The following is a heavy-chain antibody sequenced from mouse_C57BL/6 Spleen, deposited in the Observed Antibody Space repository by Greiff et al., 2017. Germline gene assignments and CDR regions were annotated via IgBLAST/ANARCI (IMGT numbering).Heavy chain of an antibody. Sequence: EVKVVESGGGLVKPGGSLKLSCAASGFTFSSYAMSWVRQTPEKRLEWVATISDGGSYTYYPDNVKGRFTISRDNAKNNLYLQMSHLKSEDTAMYYCARDGWDESFDYWGQGTTLTVSS. V-gene: IGHV5-4*01. D-gene: IGHD4-1*01. CDR2: ISDGGSYT. CDR3: ARDGWDESFDY. J-gene: IGHJ2*01. CDR1: GFTFSSYA.